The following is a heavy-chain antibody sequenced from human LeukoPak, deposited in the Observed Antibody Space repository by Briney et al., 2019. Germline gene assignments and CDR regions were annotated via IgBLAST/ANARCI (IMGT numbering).Heavy chain of an antibody. CDR1: GFTFSSYS. D-gene: IGHD1-26*01. CDR3: ARGASAVGAFDI. CDR2: ISSSSSTI. J-gene: IGHJ3*02. Sequence: GGSLRLSCAASGFTFSSYSMNWVRQPPGKGLEWVSYISSSSSTIYYADSVKGRFTISRDNPKNSLYLQTNSLRAEDTAVYYCARGASAVGAFDIWGQGTMVTVSS. V-gene: IGHV3-48*01.